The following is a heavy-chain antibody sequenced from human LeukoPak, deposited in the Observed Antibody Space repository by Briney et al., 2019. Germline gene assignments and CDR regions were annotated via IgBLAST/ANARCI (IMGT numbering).Heavy chain of an antibody. J-gene: IGHJ4*02. CDR2: TSPNSGDT. D-gene: IGHD3-22*01. V-gene: IGHV1-2*02. CDR1: GHTFSGNY. CDR3: AGGSGDYSPDY. Sequence: ASVMVSCKASGHTFSGNYMHWVRQAPGQGLEWMGWTSPNSGDTNYAQKFQGRVTLTRDTSISTAYMELSRLRSDDTAVYYCAGGSGDYSPDYWGQGTLVTVSS.